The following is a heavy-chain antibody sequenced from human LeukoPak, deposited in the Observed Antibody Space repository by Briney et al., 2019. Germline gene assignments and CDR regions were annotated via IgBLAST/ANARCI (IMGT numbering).Heavy chain of an antibody. D-gene: IGHD3-10*01. V-gene: IGHV4-61*02. J-gene: IGHJ5*02. CDR1: GGSISSGSYY. Sequence: PSETLSLTCTVSGGSISSGSYYWSWIRQPAGKGLEWIGRIYTSGSTKYNPSLKSRVTISVDTSKNQFSLKLSSVTAADTAVYYCARDVYASGESSRFDPWGQGTLVTVSS. CDR3: ARDVYASGESSRFDP. CDR2: IYTSGST.